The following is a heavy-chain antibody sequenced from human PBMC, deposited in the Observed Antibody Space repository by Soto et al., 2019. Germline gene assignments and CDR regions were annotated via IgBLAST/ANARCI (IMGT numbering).Heavy chain of an antibody. V-gene: IGHV3-48*02. CDR2: ISSSSSTI. J-gene: IGHJ6*02. CDR3: VSDHATIFVVVILPPSDSGMAV. CDR1: GFTFSSYS. D-gene: IGHD3-3*01. Sequence: EVQLVESGGGLVQPGGSLRLSCAASGFTFSSYSMNWVRQAPGKGLEWVSYISSSSSTIYYADSVKGRFTISRDNAKNSLYLQMNSLRDEDTAVYYCVSDHATIFVVVILPPSDSGMAVSGQGTTVTVSS.